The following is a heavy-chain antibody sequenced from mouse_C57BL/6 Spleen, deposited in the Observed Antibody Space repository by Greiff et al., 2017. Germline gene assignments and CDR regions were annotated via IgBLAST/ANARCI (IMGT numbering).Heavy chain of an antibody. Sequence: VKLVESEGGLVQPGSSMKLSCPASGFTFSDYYMAWVRQVPEKGLEWVANINYDGSSNYYLDSLKSRFIISRDNAKNILYLQMSSLKSEDTATYYCARAHDGYYAFAYWGQGTLVTVSA. V-gene: IGHV5-16*01. CDR1: GFTFSDYY. D-gene: IGHD2-3*01. CDR2: INYDGSSN. J-gene: IGHJ3*01. CDR3: ARAHDGYYAFAY.